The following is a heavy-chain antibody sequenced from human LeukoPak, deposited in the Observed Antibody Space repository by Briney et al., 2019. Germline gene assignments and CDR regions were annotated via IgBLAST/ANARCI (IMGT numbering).Heavy chain of an antibody. Sequence: GGSLRLSCAASGLTLGNYWMSWVRQAPGKGLGRVANINLDGGDKSYVGSVKGRFTISRDNAKNSLYLQMNSLGAEDTAVYYCARDYDYSLDYWGQGTLVTASS. V-gene: IGHV3-7*01. CDR3: ARDYDYSLDY. CDR2: INLDGGDK. D-gene: IGHD4/OR15-4a*01. J-gene: IGHJ4*02. CDR1: GLTLGNYW.